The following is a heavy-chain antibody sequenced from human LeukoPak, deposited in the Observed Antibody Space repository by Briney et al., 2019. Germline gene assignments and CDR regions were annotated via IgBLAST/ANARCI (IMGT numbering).Heavy chain of an antibody. CDR3: ARVALGSYNWFDP. Sequence: GGSLRLSCAASGFPFSRYWMHWVRQAPGKGLGWVSRISPDGSRTTYADSVKGRFTISRDNAKNTVYLQMNSLRAEDTAVYYCARVALGSYNWFDPWGQGTLVTVSS. CDR1: GFPFSRYW. D-gene: IGHD3-10*01. J-gene: IGHJ5*02. CDR2: ISPDGSRT. V-gene: IGHV3-74*01.